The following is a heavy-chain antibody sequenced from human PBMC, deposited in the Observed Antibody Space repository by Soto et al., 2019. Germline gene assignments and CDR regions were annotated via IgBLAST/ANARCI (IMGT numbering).Heavy chain of an antibody. J-gene: IGHJ4*02. CDR3: ARGVNCGGDCYPIDY. CDR2: IYYSGST. V-gene: IGHV4-30-4*01. Sequence: PSETLSLTCTVSGGSISSGDYYWSWIRQPPGKGLEWIGYIYYSGSTYYNPSLKSRVTISVDTSKNQFSLKLSSVTAADTAVYYCARGVNCGGDCYPIDYWGQGTLVTVSS. D-gene: IGHD2-21*02. CDR1: GGSISSGDYY.